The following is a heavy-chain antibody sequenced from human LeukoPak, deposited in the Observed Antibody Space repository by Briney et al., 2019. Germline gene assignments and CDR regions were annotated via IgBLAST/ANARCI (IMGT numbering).Heavy chain of an antibody. D-gene: IGHD3-10*01. J-gene: IGHJ6*03. CDR2: IKQDGSEK. CDR1: GFTFSSYW. Sequence: PGGSLRLSCAASGFTFSSYWMSWVRQAPGKGLEWVANIKQDGSEKCYVDSVKGRFTISRDNAKNSLYLQMNSLRAEDTAVYYCARDEYGSGSFGFYYYCMDVWGKGTTVTVSS. V-gene: IGHV3-7*01. CDR3: ARDEYGSGSFGFYYYCMDV.